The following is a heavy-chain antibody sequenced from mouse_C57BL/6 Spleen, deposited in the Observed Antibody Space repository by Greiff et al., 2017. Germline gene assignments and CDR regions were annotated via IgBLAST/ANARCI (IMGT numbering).Heavy chain of an antibody. CDR1: GYTFTDYY. J-gene: IGHJ2*01. D-gene: IGHD1-1*01. V-gene: IGHV1-75*01. CDR2: IFPGSGST. Sequence: QVQLQQSGPELVKPGASVKISCKASGYTFTDYYINWVKQRPGQGLEWIGWIFPGSGSTYYNGKFKGKATLTVDKSSSTAYMLLSSLTSEDSAVYFCARSIITTVVATSYYFDYWGQGTTLTVSS. CDR3: ARSIITTVVATSYYFDY.